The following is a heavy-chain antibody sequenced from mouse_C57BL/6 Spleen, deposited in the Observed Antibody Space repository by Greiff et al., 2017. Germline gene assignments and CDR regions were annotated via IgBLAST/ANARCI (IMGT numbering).Heavy chain of an antibody. CDR3: TRGGRRGFAY. J-gene: IGHJ3*01. V-gene: IGHV1-15*01. CDR2: IDPETGGT. CDR1: GYTFTDYE. Sequence: QVQLQQSGAELVRPGASVTLSCKASGYTFTDYEMHWVKQTPVHGLEWIGAIDPETGGTAYNQKFKGKAILTADKSSSTAYKELLSLSSDDSGVYYCTRGGRRGFAYWGQGTLVTVSA.